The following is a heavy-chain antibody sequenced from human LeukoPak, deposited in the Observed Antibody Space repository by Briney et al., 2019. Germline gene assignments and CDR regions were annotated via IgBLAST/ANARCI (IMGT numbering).Heavy chain of an antibody. Sequence: PGRSLRLSCAASGFTFSSYGMHWVRQAPGKGLEWVAVIWYDGSNKYYADSVKGRFTISRDNSKNTLYLKMNSLRAEETAVYYCARDTSSGCDYWGQGTLVTVSS. CDR2: IWYDGSNK. CDR3: ARDTSSGCDY. D-gene: IGHD6-19*01. V-gene: IGHV3-33*01. CDR1: GFTFSSYG. J-gene: IGHJ4*02.